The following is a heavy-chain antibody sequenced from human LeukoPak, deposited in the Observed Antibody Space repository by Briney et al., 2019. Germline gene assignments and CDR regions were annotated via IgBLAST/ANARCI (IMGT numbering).Heavy chain of an antibody. CDR3: ATYSGAHHKTFDY. V-gene: IGHV3-23*01. D-gene: IGHD1-26*01. CDR2: ISGGGDAT. Sequence: GGSLRLSCAASDFSFITYAMSWVRQAPGKGLEWVSTISGGGDATYYADSVKGRFTISRDNSKNTLYLQMNSLRAEDTAMYYCATYSGAHHKTFDYWGQGTLVTVSS. J-gene: IGHJ4*02. CDR1: DFSFITYA.